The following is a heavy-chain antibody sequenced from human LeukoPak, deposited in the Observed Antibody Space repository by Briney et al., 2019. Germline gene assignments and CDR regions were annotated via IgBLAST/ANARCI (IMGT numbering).Heavy chain of an antibody. CDR1: GFTFSSYW. D-gene: IGHD2-15*01. CDR3: ARRPTSILTRYNWFDP. Sequence: PGGSLRLSCAASGFTFSSYWMSWVRQAPGKGREWVANIKQDGSEKYYVDSVKGRFTISRDNAKNSLYLQMNSLRAEDTAVYYCARRPTSILTRYNWFDPWGQGTLVTVSS. J-gene: IGHJ5*02. V-gene: IGHV3-7*01. CDR2: IKQDGSEK.